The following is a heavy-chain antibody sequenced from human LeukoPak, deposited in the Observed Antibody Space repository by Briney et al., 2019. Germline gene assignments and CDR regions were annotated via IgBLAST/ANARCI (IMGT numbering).Heavy chain of an antibody. Sequence: GASVKVSCKVSGYTLTELSMHWVRQAPGKGLEWMGGFDPEDGETIYAQKFQGRVTMTEDTSTDTAYMELSSLRSEDTAVYYCATGPPIVGATQTLSGRAFDIWGQGTMVTVSS. J-gene: IGHJ3*02. CDR2: FDPEDGET. CDR3: ATGPPIVGATQTLSGRAFDI. V-gene: IGHV1-24*01. CDR1: GYTLTELS. D-gene: IGHD1-26*01.